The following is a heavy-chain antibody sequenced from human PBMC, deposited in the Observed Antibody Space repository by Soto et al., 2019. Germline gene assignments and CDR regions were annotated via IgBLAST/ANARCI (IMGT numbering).Heavy chain of an antibody. V-gene: IGHV1-18*01. CDR2: ISAYNGNT. CDR3: ARERQNYDILTGYYTGHYFDY. J-gene: IGHJ4*02. Sequence: ASVKVSCKASGYTFTSYGISWVRQAPGQGLEWMGWISAYNGNTNYAQKLQGRVTMTTDTSTSTAYMELRSLRSDDTAVYYCARERQNYDILTGYYTGHYFDYWGQGTLVTVSS. D-gene: IGHD3-9*01. CDR1: GYTFTSYG.